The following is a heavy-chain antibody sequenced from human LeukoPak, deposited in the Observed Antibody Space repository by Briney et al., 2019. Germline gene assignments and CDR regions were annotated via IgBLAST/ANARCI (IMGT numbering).Heavy chain of an antibody. CDR1: GFTFSSYS. D-gene: IGHD6-13*01. CDR3: ARAGYSSSWYTGYDAFDI. J-gene: IGHJ3*02. CDR2: ISSSSSYI. V-gene: IGHV3-21*01. Sequence: GGSLRLSCAASGFTFSSYSMNWVRQAPGKGLEWVSSISSSSSYIYYADSVKGRFTISRDNAKNSLYLQMNSLRAEDTAVYYRARAGYSSSWYTGYDAFDIWGQGTMVTVSS.